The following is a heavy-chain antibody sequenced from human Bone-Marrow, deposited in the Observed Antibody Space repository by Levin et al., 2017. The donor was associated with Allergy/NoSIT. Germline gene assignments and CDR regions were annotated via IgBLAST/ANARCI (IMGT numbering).Heavy chain of an antibody. CDR2: IKNDGSEK. V-gene: IGHV3-7*03. CDR1: GFSFSSYW. D-gene: IGHD2-21*02. Sequence: QAGESLKISCAASGFSFSSYWMTWVRQTPGKRLEWVANIKNDGSEKYYGDSVRGRFTISRDNAKNSLILQMNSLRVEDTAMYFCARDPTGCSGSDCYVRSNDALDIWGQGTMVTISS. CDR3: ARDPTGCSGSDCYVRSNDALDI. J-gene: IGHJ3*02.